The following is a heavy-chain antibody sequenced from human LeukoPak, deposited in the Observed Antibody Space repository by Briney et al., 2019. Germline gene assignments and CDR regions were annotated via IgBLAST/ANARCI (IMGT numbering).Heavy chain of an antibody. V-gene: IGHV1-69*05. D-gene: IGHD6-19*01. CDR3: ARDVTPTRYSSGW. J-gene: IGHJ4*02. Sequence: ASVKVSCKASGGTFSSYAISWVRQAPGQGLEWMGGIIPIFGTANYAQKLQGRVTMTTDTSTSTAYVELRSLRSDDTAVYYCARDVTPTRYSSGWWGQGTLVTVSS. CDR2: IIPIFGTA. CDR1: GGTFSSYA.